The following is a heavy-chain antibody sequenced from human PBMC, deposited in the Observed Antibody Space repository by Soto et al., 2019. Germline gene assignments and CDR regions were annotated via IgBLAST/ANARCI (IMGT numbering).Heavy chain of an antibody. Sequence: SETLSLTCTVSGGSISSSSYYWGWIRQPPGKGLEWIGSIYYSGSTYYNPSLKSRVTISVDTSKNQFSLKLSSVTAADTAVYYCARLEGSGSYYNVFGLVDYWGQGTLVTVSS. J-gene: IGHJ4*02. CDR3: ARLEGSGSYYNVFGLVDY. D-gene: IGHD3-10*01. V-gene: IGHV4-39*01. CDR2: IYYSGST. CDR1: GGSISSSSYY.